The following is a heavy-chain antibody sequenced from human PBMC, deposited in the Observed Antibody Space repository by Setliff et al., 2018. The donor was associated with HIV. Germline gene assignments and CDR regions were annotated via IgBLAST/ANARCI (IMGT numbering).Heavy chain of an antibody. CDR1: GFTVSSNY. CDR2: IYGGGTT. D-gene: IGHD3-10*01. V-gene: IGHV3-66*02. CDR3: ARELYREWDY. Sequence: PGGSLRLSCAASGFTVSSNYMSWVRPAPGKGLEWVSVIYGGGTTHYAESVKGRFTISRDNSKNTVYLQMNSLRVEDTAVYYCARELYREWDYWGQGTQVTVSS. J-gene: IGHJ4*02.